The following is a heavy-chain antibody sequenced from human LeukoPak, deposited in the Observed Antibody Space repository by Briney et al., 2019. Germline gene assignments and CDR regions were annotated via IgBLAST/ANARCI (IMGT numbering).Heavy chain of an antibody. CDR1: GFIFSTYS. CDR3: AKVSGAVVVPAAHFDY. CDR2: ISSSSITI. D-gene: IGHD2-2*01. J-gene: IGHJ4*02. Sequence: GGSLRLSYAASGFIFSTYSMNWVRQAPGKGLEWVSYISSSSITIYYADSVKGRFTISRDNSKNTLYLQMNSLRAEDTAVYYCAKVSGAVVVPAAHFDYWGQGTLVTVSS. V-gene: IGHV3-48*01.